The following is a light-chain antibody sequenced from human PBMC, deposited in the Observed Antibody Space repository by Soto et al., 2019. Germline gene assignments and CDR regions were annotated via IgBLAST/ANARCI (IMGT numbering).Light chain of an antibody. V-gene: IGKV1-27*01. CDR1: QGIIDY. J-gene: IGKJ1*01. Sequence: DIQMTQSPSSLSASVGDTVTITCRASQGIIDYLAWYQQRPGKVPKLLIYAASTLQTGVPSRFSGSGAGTDFTRTISSLQPEYVATYYCQKYDTAPKTFGQGTRVEIK. CDR2: AAS. CDR3: QKYDTAPKT.